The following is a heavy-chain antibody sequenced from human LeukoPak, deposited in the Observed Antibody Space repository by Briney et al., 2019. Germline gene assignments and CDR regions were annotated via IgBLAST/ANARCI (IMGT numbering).Heavy chain of an antibody. CDR1: GGTFSSYA. D-gene: IGHD3-22*01. CDR2: IIPIFGTA. J-gene: IGHJ6*02. V-gene: IGHV1-69*13. Sequence: ASVKVSCKASGGTFSSYAISWVRQAPGQGLEWMGGIIPIFGTANYAQKFQGRVTITADESTSTAYMELSSLRSEDTAVYYCARVDDSSGYSVYYYYGLDVWGQGTTVTVSS. CDR3: ARVDDSSGYSVYYYYGLDV.